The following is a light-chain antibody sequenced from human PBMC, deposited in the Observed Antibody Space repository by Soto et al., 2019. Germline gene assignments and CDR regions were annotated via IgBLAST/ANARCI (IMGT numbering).Light chain of an antibody. CDR2: LGS. J-gene: IGKJ1*01. Sequence: IVMTQSPLSLPVTPGDSASISCRSSQNLLHSNGNNYLDWYLQKPGHSPQLLIYLGSNRACGVHDKFSGSRSGTEFTLNISRVEAEDVGIYYCVQALQSPPWPFGQGTKVDIK. CDR3: VQALQSPPWP. CDR1: QNLLHSNGNNY. V-gene: IGKV2-28*01.